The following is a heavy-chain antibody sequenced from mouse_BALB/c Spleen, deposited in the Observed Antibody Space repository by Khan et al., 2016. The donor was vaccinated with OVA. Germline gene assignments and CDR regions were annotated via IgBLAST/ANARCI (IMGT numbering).Heavy chain of an antibody. V-gene: IGHV2-6-4*01. CDR2: LWGGGST. J-gene: IGHJ4*01. CDR1: GFSLSRSN. CDR3: ARSYYRYDGYYAMDY. D-gene: IGHD2-14*01. Sequence: QVQLKQSGPGLVAPSQSLSITCTVSGFSLSRSNIHWGRQTPGKGLEWLGMLWGGGSTDYTSAPKSRLSISKANSKSQVFLKMNSLQPDDTAKYYCARSYYRYDGYYAMDYWGQRTSVTVSS.